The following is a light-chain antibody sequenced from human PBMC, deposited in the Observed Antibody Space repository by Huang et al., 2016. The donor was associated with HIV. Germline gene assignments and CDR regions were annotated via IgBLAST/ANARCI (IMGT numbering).Light chain of an antibody. CDR2: GAS. CDR3: QQYNNWPPWT. J-gene: IGKJ1*01. Sequence: EIVMTQSQGTLSVAPGERATLSCRASKGVANNVAWYQQKPGQTPRLLIHGASTRATGIPARFSGSASGTEFTLTISSLQTEDFAIYYCQQYNNWPPWTFGQGT. CDR1: KGVANN. V-gene: IGKV3D-15*01.